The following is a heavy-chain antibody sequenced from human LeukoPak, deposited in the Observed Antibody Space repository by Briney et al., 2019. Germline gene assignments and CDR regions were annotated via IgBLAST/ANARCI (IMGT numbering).Heavy chain of an antibody. Sequence: SQTLSLSCAISGGSVSSIRAAWNWIRQSPSRGLEWLGRTYYRSKWYSDYAVSVKSRITINPDTSKNQFSLQLNSVTPEDTAVYYCARDLSGIFDPWGQGTLVTVSS. V-gene: IGHV6-1*01. CDR2: TYYRSKWYS. D-gene: IGHD3-10*01. J-gene: IGHJ5*02. CDR1: GGSVSSIRAA. CDR3: ARDLSGIFDP.